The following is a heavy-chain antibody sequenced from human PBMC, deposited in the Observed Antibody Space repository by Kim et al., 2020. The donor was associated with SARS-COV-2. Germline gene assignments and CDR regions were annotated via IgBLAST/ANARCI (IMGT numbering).Heavy chain of an antibody. CDR2: ISGSGGST. V-gene: IGHV3-23*01. D-gene: IGHD3-22*01. CDR1: GFTFSSYA. CDR3: AKDLTYYYDSSGYSEPDAFDI. Sequence: GGSLRLSCAASGFTFSSYAMSWVRQAPGKGLEWVSAISGSGGSTYYADSVKGRFTISRDNSKNTLYLQMNSLRAEDTAVYYCAKDLTYYYDSSGYSEPDAFDIWGQGTMVTVSS. J-gene: IGHJ3*02.